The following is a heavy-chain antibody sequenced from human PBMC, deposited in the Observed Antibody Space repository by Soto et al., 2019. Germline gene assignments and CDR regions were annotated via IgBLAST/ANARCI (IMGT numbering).Heavy chain of an antibody. V-gene: IGHV4-39*01. J-gene: IGHJ4*02. Sequence: QLQLQESGPRLVKPAETLSLTCIVSGGSLSSSTYYGGWIRQPPGKGLEWIGSIFYSGSTYYNPSLKSRVTLSVVTSQNRFSLKLSSVTAADTAVYYCASAPGFNLFDSWGQGTLVTVSS. CDR3: ASAPGFNLFDS. CDR1: GGSLSSSTYY. D-gene: IGHD5-12*01. CDR2: IFYSGST.